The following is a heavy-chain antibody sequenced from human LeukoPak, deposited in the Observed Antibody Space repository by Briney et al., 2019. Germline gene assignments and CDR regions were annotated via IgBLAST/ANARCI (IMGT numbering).Heavy chain of an antibody. Sequence: GESLKISCKVSGYTFISYWIGWVRQMPGRGLEWMGIINPGDSDTRYSPSFQVQVTISVDKSISTAYLQWSSLKASDTAMYYCARGEVYFDYWGQGTLVTVSS. CDR1: GYTFISYW. CDR3: ARGEVYFDY. CDR2: INPGDSDT. J-gene: IGHJ4*02. V-gene: IGHV5-51*01.